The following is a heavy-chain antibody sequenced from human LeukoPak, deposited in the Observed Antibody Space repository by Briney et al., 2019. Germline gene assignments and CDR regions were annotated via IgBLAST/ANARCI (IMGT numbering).Heavy chain of an antibody. J-gene: IGHJ6*02. CDR2: ISSSSSYI. CDR1: GFTFSSYS. V-gene: IGHV3-21*01. Sequence: PGGSLRLSCAASGFTFSSYSMNWVRQAPGKGLEWVSSISSSSSYIYYADSVKGRFTISRDNAKNSLYLQMNSLRAEDTAVYYCARDIVVVPAAMLGNYYYGMDVWGQGTTVTVSS. D-gene: IGHD2-2*01. CDR3: ARDIVVVPAAMLGNYYYGMDV.